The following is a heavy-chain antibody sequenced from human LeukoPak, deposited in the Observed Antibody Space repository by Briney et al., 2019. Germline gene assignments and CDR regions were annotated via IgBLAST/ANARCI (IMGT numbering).Heavy chain of an antibody. D-gene: IGHD5-18*01. CDR1: GRSISSSSYY. J-gene: IGHJ4*02. CDR3: AREDSAMVSDY. Sequence: SETLSLTCTVSGRSISSSSYYWGWIRQPPGKGLEWIVSIYYRGSTYYNPSLHSRLSISVDTSKNQFSLQLSSVTAADTAVYYCAREDSAMVSDYWGQGTLVTVSS. V-gene: IGHV4-39*07. CDR2: IYYRGST.